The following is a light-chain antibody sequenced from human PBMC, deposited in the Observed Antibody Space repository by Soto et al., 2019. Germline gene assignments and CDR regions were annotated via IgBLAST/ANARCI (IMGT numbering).Light chain of an antibody. V-gene: IGKV1-5*03. CDR1: QNIVNW. CDR2: KTS. J-gene: IGKJ2*01. Sequence: DIQMTQSPSTLSASVGDRVTITCRARQNIVNWLAWYQQKPGKAPNLLIYKTSTLQRGVPSRFSGSGSGTEFTLTISSLQPDDFATYYCQQYDSHPMYTFGQ. CDR3: QQYDSHPMYT.